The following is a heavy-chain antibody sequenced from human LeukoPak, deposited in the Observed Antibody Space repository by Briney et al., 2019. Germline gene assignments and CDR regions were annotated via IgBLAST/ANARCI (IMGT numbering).Heavy chain of an antibody. Sequence: SQTLSLTCAISGDSVSSNAVGWHWIRQSPSRGLEWLGRTYYRSKWYNDYAISLKSRITINSDTSKNQSSLQLNSVIPEDTAVYYCARSQHWGYEYWGQGTLVTVSS. CDR1: GDSVSSNAVG. CDR2: TYYRSKWYN. CDR3: ARSQHWGYEY. V-gene: IGHV6-1*01. D-gene: IGHD7-27*01. J-gene: IGHJ4*02.